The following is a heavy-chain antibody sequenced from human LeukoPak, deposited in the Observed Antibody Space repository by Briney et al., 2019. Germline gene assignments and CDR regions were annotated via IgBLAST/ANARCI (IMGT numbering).Heavy chain of an antibody. CDR3: ARGAGSYYKFAWFDP. D-gene: IGHD3-10*01. Sequence: SQTLSLTCAISGDSFSSNSAAWNWIRQSPSRGLEWLGRTYYRSKWYNDYAVSVKSRITINPDTSKNQFSLKLSSVTAADTAVYYCARGAGSYYKFAWFDPWGQGTLVTVSS. V-gene: IGHV6-1*01. J-gene: IGHJ5*02. CDR2: TYYRSKWYN. CDR1: GDSFSSNSAA.